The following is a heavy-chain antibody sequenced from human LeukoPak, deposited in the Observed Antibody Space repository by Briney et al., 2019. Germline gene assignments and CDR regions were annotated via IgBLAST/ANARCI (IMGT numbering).Heavy chain of an antibody. CDR1: GFTFDDYA. D-gene: IGHD5-18*01. CDR2: ISWNSGSI. CDR3: AKDMRRGYSYGYFDY. J-gene: IGHJ4*02. Sequence: GGSLRLSCAASGFTFDDYAMHWVRQAPGKGLEWVSGISWNSGSIGYADSVKGRFTISRDNAKNSLYLQMNSLRAEDTALYYCAKDMRRGYSYGYFDYWGQGTPVTVSS. V-gene: IGHV3-9*01.